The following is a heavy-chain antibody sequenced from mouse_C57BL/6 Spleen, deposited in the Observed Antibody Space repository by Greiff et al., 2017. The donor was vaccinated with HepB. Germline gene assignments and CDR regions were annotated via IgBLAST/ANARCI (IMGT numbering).Heavy chain of an antibody. V-gene: IGHV1-85*01. CDR3: ARYYGDWYFDV. J-gene: IGHJ1*03. CDR1: GYTFTSYD. CDR2: IYPRDGST. D-gene: IGHD1-1*01. Sequence: VQLQQSGPELVKPGASVKLSCKASGYTFTSYDINWVKQRPGQGLEWIGWIYPRDGSTKYNEKFKGKATLTVDTSSSPAYMELHGLTSEDSAVYFCARYYGDWYFDVWGTGTTVTVSS.